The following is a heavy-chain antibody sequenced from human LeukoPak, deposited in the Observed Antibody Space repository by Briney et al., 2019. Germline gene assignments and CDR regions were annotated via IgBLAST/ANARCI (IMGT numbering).Heavy chain of an antibody. CDR3: ARDTTVTTPSVEISY. J-gene: IGHJ4*02. D-gene: IGHD4-17*01. CDR1: GFTFSTYA. V-gene: IGHV3-30*19. CDR2: ISYDGSNK. Sequence: GGSLRLSCAASGFTFSTYAMHWVRQAPGKGLEWVAVISYDGSNKYYADSVKGRFTISRDNSKNTLYLQMNSLRAEDTAVYYCARDTTVTTPSVEISYWGQGTLVTVSS.